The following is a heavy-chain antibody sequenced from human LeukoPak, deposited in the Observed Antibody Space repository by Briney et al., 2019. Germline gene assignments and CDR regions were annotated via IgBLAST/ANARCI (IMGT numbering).Heavy chain of an antibody. V-gene: IGHV5-51*01. Sequence: GESLKISCQASGYTFAKYWIGWVRQMPGKGLEWMGIIYPGDSDTRYGPSFQGQVTISVDKSINTAYLQWIRLKASDTAMYYCARPRVVAATTSHAAFDIWGQGTLVSVSS. J-gene: IGHJ3*02. D-gene: IGHD2-15*01. CDR3: ARPRVVAATTSHAAFDI. CDR1: GYTFAKYW. CDR2: IYPGDSDT.